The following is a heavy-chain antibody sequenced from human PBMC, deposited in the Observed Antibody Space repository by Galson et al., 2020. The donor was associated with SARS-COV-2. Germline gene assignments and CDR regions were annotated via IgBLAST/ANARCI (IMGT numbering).Heavy chain of an antibody. J-gene: IGHJ6*02. Sequence: SQSLSHTRTVPRGSISSSTYYCGWIRQPPGNGLGWNVCIYYSGSTYYNPSLKSRLTISVDTSKNQFSLKLSSVTAADTAVYYCASEEVEMTIGSDKNDGMDVWGQATTVTVSS. CDR3: ASEEVEMTIGSDKNDGMDV. V-gene: IGHV4-39*01. D-gene: IGHD3-9*01. CDR1: RGSISSSTYY. CDR2: IYYSGST.